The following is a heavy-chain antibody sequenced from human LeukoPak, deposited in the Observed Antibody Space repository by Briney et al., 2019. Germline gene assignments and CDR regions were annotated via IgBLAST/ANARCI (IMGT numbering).Heavy chain of an antibody. J-gene: IGHJ2*01. CDR2: ISSTGGA. V-gene: IGHV4-39*01. CDR3: AGSAPYSHGYFFTWYFDL. Sequence: SETLSLTCTVSGDSISSSSSSWAWIRQPPGQGLEWIGNISSTGGAHYNPSLKSRVTMSVDTSKNQVALKLNSMTAADTAVYYCAGSAPYSHGYFFTWYFDLWGRGTLATVSS. CDR1: GDSISSSSSS. D-gene: IGHD5-24*01.